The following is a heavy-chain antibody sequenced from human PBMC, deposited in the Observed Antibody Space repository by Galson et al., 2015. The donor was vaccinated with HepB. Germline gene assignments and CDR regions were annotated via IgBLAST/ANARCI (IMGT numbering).Heavy chain of an antibody. CDR3: ARASKLLWYFDY. CDR1: GFSLSTRGMC. Sequence: PALVKPTQTLTLTCTFSGFSLSTRGMCVSWIRQPPGKALEWLALIDWDDDKYYSTSLKTRLTISKDTSKNQVVLTMTNMDPVDTATYYCARASKLLWYFDYWSQGTLVTVSS. V-gene: IGHV2-70*01. D-gene: IGHD2-21*01. J-gene: IGHJ4*02. CDR2: IDWDDDK.